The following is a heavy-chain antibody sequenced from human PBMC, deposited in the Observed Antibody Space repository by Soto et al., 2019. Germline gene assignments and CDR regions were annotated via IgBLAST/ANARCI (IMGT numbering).Heavy chain of an antibody. CDR3: ARDRSSGYSYGYGIGFWFDP. CDR1: GGTFSSYA. Sequence: QVQLVRSGAEVKKPGSSVKVSCKASGGTFSSYAISWVRQAPGQGLEWMGGIIPIFGTANYAQKFQGRVTITADESTSTAYMERSSLRSQDTAVYYCARDRSSGYSYGYGIGFWFDPWGQGTLVTVSS. J-gene: IGHJ5*02. V-gene: IGHV1-69*01. D-gene: IGHD5-18*01. CDR2: IIPIFGTA.